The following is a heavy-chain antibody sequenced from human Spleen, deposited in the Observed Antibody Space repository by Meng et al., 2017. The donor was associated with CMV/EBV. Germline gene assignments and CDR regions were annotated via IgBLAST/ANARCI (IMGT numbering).Heavy chain of an antibody. CDR3: ARALDGGSSYRY. J-gene: IGHJ4*02. Sequence: CKASGYTSTGYYMPGVRQAPGQGLEWMGWINPNSGGTNYAQKFQGRVNMTRDTSISTAYMELSRLRSDDTAVYYCARALDGGSSYRYWGQGTLVTVSS. D-gene: IGHD6-13*01. CDR1: GYTSTGYY. CDR2: INPNSGGT. V-gene: IGHV1-2*02.